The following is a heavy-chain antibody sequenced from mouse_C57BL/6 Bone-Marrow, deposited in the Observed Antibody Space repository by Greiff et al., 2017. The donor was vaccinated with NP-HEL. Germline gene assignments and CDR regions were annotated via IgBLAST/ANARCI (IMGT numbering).Heavy chain of an antibody. J-gene: IGHJ2*01. CDR3: ASGDY. V-gene: IGHV1-37*01. Sequence: VQLQQSGPALVKPGASVNISCKASGYSFTVYYMNWVKQSHVKSLEWIGRINPYYGDTFYNQKFKGKTTLTVDKSSITAHMERLSLTSEDFTVYYCASGDYWGQGTTLTVSS. CDR2: INPYYGDT. CDR1: GYSFTVYY.